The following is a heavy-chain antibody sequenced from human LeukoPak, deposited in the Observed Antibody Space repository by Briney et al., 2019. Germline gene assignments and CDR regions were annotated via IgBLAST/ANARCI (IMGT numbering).Heavy chain of an antibody. V-gene: IGHV1-69*13. D-gene: IGHD4-17*01. CDR1: GGTFSSYA. J-gene: IGHJ4*02. CDR3: ARHGLWTTVTTLYY. Sequence: SVKVSCKASGGTFSSYAISWVRQAPGQGLEWTGGIIPIFGTANYAQKFQGRVTITADESTSTAYMELSSLRSEDTAVYYCARHGLWTTVTTLYYWGQGTLVTVSS. CDR2: IIPIFGTA.